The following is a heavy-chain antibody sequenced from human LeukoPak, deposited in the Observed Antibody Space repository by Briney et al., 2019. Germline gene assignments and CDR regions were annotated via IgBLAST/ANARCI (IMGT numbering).Heavy chain of an antibody. J-gene: IGHJ4*02. CDR1: GGSFSGYY. V-gene: IGHV4-34*01. Sequence: SETLSLTCAVYGGSFSGYYWSWIRQPPGKGLEWIGEINHSGSTNYNPSLKSRVTISVDTSKNQFSLKLSSVTAADTAVYYCARGWGYCSSTSCWHYYFDYWGQGTLVTVSS. D-gene: IGHD2-2*01. CDR3: ARGWGYCSSTSCWHYYFDY. CDR2: INHSGST.